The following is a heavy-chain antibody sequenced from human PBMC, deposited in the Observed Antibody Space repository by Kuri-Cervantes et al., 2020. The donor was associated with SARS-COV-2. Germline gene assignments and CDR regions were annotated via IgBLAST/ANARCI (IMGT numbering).Heavy chain of an antibody. Sequence: SETLSLTCTVSGGSVSSGSYYWSWIRQPPGKGLEWIGYIYYSGSTNYNPSLKSRVTISVDTSKNQFSLKLSSVTAADTAAYYCARDPTGVAGVGRFFDYWGQGALVTVSS. J-gene: IGHJ4*02. CDR2: IYYSGST. CDR1: GGSVSSGSYY. CDR3: ARDPTGVAGVGRFFDY. V-gene: IGHV4-61*01. D-gene: IGHD6-19*01.